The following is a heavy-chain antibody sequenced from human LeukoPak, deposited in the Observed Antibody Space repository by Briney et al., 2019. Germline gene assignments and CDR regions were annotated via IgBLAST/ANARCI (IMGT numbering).Heavy chain of an antibody. V-gene: IGHV3-23*01. Sequence: GGSLRLSCAASGFTFRVYDMTWVRQAPGKGLEWVAGISSTGGTTYYADSVKGRFTISRDNSKNTLYLQMNSLRAEDTAVYYCAKVDPTVVTPMPVRYWGQGTLVTVSS. J-gene: IGHJ4*02. D-gene: IGHD4-23*01. CDR1: GFTFRVYD. CDR2: ISSTGGTT. CDR3: AKVDPTVVTPMPVRY.